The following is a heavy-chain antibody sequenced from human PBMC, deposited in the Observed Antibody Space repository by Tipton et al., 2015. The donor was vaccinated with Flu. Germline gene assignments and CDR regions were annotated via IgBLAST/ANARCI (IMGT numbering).Heavy chain of an antibody. CDR2: IISDGSIT. CDR3: ARGHHESRGYRGDALDI. D-gene: IGHD3-22*01. J-gene: IGHJ3*02. CDR1: GFSFSNYW. Sequence: SLRLSCEASGFSFSNYWMHWVRQAPGKGLVWVSRIISDGSITSYVDSVEGRFTISRDNAKNTVYVQMNSLRVEDTAVYYCARGHHESRGYRGDALDIWGRGTLVTVSA. V-gene: IGHV3-74*01.